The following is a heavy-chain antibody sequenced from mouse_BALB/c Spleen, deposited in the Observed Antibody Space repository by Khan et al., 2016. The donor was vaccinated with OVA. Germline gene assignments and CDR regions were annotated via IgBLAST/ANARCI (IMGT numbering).Heavy chain of an antibody. V-gene: IGHV1S135*01. CDR1: GYSFTTYY. Sequence: IQLVQSGPELMKPGASVRISCKASGYSFTTYYMHWVKQSHGKSLEWIGYIDPFNGDNDYNQKFKGKATLTVDKSSSTAYMRLSSLTSEDSAFYYCARGTFDYWGQGTLVTVSA. D-gene: IGHD3-3*01. CDR2: IDPFNGDN. J-gene: IGHJ3*01. CDR3: ARGTFDY.